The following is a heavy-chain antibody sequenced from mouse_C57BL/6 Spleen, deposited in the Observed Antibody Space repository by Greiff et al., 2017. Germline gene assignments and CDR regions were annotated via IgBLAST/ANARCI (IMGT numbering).Heavy chain of an antibody. Sequence: EVKLMESGPGLVNPSQSLSLTCSVTGYSITSGYYWNWIRQFPGNKLEWMGYISYDGSNNYNPSLKNRISITRDTSKTQFFLKLNSVTTEDTATYYCARDRKGSYFDYWGQGTTLTVSS. CDR2: ISYDGSN. CDR3: ARDRKGSYFDY. V-gene: IGHV3-6*01. J-gene: IGHJ2*01. CDR1: GYSITSGYY.